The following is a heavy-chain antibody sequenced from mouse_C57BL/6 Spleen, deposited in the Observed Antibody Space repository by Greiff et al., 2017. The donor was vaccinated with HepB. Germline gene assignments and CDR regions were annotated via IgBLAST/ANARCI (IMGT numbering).Heavy chain of an antibody. J-gene: IGHJ1*03. CDR1: GYTFTSYW. CDR3: ARLAHYYGSSYGYFDV. Sequence: VQLQQPGAELVRPGSSVKLSCKASGYTFTSYWMHWVKQRPIQGLEWIGNIDPSDSETHYNQKFKDKATLTVDKSSSTAYMQLSSLTSEDSAVYYCARLAHYYGSSYGYFDVWGTGTTVTVSS. D-gene: IGHD1-1*01. CDR2: IDPSDSET. V-gene: IGHV1-52*01.